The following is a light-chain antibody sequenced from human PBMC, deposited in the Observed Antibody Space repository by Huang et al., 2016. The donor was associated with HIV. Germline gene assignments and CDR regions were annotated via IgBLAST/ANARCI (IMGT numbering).Light chain of an antibody. J-gene: IGKJ1*01. CDR3: QQYDDWPPWT. Sequence: EIVMTQSPATLSVSPGERATLSCRASQNISRLAWYQQKSGQAPRLLFYDGSSRATGIPARFSGSGSGTEFTLTVSSLQSEDFALYYCQQYDDWPPWTFGQGTQVDI. CDR2: DGS. CDR1: QNISR. V-gene: IGKV3-15*01.